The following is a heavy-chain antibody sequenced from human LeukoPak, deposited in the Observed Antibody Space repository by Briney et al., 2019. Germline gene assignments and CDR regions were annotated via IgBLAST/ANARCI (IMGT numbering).Heavy chain of an antibody. CDR2: INTNTGNP. Sequence: ASVKVSCKASGYTFTSYGLNWVRQAPGQGLEWMGWINTNTGNPTYAQGFTGRFVFSLDTSVSTAYLQISSLKAEDTAVYYCARSVTPQYFQHWGQGTLVTVSS. D-gene: IGHD4-17*01. V-gene: IGHV7-4-1*02. CDR1: GYTFTSYG. J-gene: IGHJ1*01. CDR3: ARSVTPQYFQH.